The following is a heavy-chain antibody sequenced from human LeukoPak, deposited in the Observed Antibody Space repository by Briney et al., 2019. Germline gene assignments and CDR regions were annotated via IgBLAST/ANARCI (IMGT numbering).Heavy chain of an antibody. CDR2: VKSKADGGTI. Sequence: GGSLRLSCAASGFNFNDAWMSWVRQVPGKGLEWVGRVKSKADGGTIDYAAPVKGRFTISRDDSKNTVHLQMNSLKTEGTAVYYCVTDPQQLGYWGQGTLVTVSS. V-gene: IGHV3-15*01. J-gene: IGHJ4*02. CDR1: GFNFNDAW. CDR3: VTDPQQLGY. D-gene: IGHD6-13*01.